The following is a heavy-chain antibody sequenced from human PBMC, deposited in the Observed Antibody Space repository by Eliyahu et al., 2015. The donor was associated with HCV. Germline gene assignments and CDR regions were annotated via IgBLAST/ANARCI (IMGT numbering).Heavy chain of an antibody. CDR2: IYYSGST. CDR3: ARDGGILYGMDV. Sequence: QVQLQESGPGLVKPSETLSLTCTVSGGSISSYYWSWIRQPPGKGLEWIGYIYYSGSTNYNPSLKSRVTISVDTSKNQFSLKLSSVTAADTAVYYCARDGGILYGMDVWGQGTTVTVSS. J-gene: IGHJ6*02. CDR1: GGSISSYY. D-gene: IGHD3-3*01. V-gene: IGHV4-59*01.